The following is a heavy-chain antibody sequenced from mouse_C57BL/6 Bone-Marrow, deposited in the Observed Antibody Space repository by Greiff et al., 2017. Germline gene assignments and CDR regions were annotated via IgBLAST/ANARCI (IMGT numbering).Heavy chain of an antibody. Sequence: EVKLMESGEGLVKPGGSLKLSCAASGFTFSSYAMSWVRQTPEKRLEWVAYISSGGDYIYYADTVKGRFTISRDNARNTLYLQMSSLKSEDTAIYYCTRVPYGSSLWFAYWGQGTLVTVSA. CDR2: ISSGGDYI. D-gene: IGHD1-1*01. CDR3: TRVPYGSSLWFAY. J-gene: IGHJ3*01. CDR1: GFTFSSYA. V-gene: IGHV5-9-1*02.